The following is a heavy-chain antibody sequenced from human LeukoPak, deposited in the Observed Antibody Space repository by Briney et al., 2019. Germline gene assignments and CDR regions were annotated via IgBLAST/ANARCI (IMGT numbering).Heavy chain of an antibody. V-gene: IGHV4-59*01. CDR3: ARDFRAGGFDY. CDR2: IYYSGST. J-gene: IGHJ4*02. CDR1: GGSISSYY. D-gene: IGHD3-10*01. Sequence: PSETLSLTCTVSGGSISSYYWSWIRQPPGKGLEWIGYIYYSGSTNYNPSLKSRVTISVDTSKNQFSLKLSSVTAADTDVYYCARDFRAGGFDYWGQGTLVTVSS.